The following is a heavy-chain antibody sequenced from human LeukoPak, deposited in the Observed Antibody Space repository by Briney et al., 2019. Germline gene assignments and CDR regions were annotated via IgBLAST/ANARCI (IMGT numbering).Heavy chain of an antibody. CDR2: ISYDGSNK. J-gene: IGHJ4*02. V-gene: IGHV3-30*18. D-gene: IGHD6-25*01. CDR3: AKEDVGYHGGGYFDY. CDR1: GFTFSSYG. Sequence: PGRSLRLYCAASGFTFSSYGMHWVRQAPGKGLEWVAVISYDGSNKYYADSVKGRFTISRDNSKNTLYLQMNSLRAEDTAVYYCAKEDVGYHGGGYFDYWGQGTLVTVSS.